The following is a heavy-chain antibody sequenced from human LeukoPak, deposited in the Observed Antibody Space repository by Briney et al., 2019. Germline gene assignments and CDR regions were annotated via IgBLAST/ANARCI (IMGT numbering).Heavy chain of an antibody. V-gene: IGHV1-2*06. Sequence: ASVKVSCKASGYTFTSYGISWVRQAPGQGLEWMGRINPNSGGTNYAQKFQGRVTMTRDTSISTAYMGLSRLRSDDTAVYYCAREVRDSSYGMDVWGQGTTVTVSS. CDR2: INPNSGGT. CDR1: GYTFTSYG. D-gene: IGHD5-24*01. CDR3: AREVRDSSYGMDV. J-gene: IGHJ6*02.